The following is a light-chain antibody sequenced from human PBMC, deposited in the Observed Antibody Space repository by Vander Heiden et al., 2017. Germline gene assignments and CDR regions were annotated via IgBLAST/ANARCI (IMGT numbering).Light chain of an antibody. CDR2: AAS. CDR1: QGISNY. CDR3: QKYNSAPWT. V-gene: IGKV1-27*01. Sequence: DIHMTQSPSSLSASVGDRVPITRRASQGISNYLAWYQQKPGKVPKLLIYAASTLQSGVPSRFSGSGSGTDFTLTISSLQPEDVATYYCQKYNSAPWTFGQGTKVEIK. J-gene: IGKJ1*01.